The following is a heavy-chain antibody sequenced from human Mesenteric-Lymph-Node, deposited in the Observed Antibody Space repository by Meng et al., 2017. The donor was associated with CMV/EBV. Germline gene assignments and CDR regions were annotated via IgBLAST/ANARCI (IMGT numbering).Heavy chain of an antibody. D-gene: IGHD6-13*01. CDR1: GFTFDDYS. V-gene: IGHV3-20*04. J-gene: IGHJ3*02. Sequence: GESLKISCAASGFTFDDYSMGWVRQAPGKGLEWVSGINWNGDTISYAESVKGRFTISRDNAKNSLYLQMNSLRDEDTALYCCVGAAGAGAYDIWGQGTTVTVSS. CDR3: VGAAGAGAYDI. CDR2: INWNGDTI.